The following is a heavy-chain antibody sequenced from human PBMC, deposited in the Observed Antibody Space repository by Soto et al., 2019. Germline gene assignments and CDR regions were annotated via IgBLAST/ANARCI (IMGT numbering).Heavy chain of an antibody. CDR1: GGSFSVYY. D-gene: IGHD3-10*01. Sequence: PSDTLSLTCAVYGGSFSVYYWSWIRQPPGKGLEWIGEINHSGSTNYNPSLKSRVTISVDTSKNQFSLKLSSVTAADTAVYYCAKRTARQYGNWFDPWGQGTLVTVSS. CDR3: AKRTARQYGNWFDP. CDR2: INHSGST. V-gene: IGHV4-34*01. J-gene: IGHJ5*02.